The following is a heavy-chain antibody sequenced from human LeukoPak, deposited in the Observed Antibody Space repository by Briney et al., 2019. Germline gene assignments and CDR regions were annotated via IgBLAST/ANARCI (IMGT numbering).Heavy chain of an antibody. J-gene: IGHJ4*02. V-gene: IGHV3-48*01. D-gene: IGHD2-15*01. CDR2: ISSSGSAI. CDR1: GFPLSSYS. CDR3: VRVKGSYFDY. Sequence: PGGSLRLSCAASGFPLSSYSINWVRQAPRKGLEWVSYISSSGSAIYYVDSVKGRFTVSRDNAKNSLFLQMNSPRAEDTADYYCVRVKGSYFDYWGQGALVTVSS.